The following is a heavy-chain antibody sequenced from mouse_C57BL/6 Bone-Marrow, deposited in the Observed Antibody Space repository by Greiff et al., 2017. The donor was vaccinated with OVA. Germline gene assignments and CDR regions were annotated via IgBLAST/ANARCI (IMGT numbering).Heavy chain of an antibody. CDR2: IYPRSGNT. CDR3: ARSNY. CDR1: GYTFTSYG. Sequence: VQLQQSGAELARPGASVKLSCKASGYTFTSYGISWVKQRTGQGLEWIGEIYPRSGNTYYNEKFKGKATLTADNSSSTAYMELRSLTSEDSAVYFCARSNYWGKGTTLTVSS. J-gene: IGHJ2*01. V-gene: IGHV1-81*01.